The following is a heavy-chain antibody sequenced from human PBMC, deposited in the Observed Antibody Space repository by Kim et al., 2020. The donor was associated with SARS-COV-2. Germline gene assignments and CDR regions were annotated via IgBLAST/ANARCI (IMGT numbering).Heavy chain of an antibody. V-gene: IGHV3-30*01. Sequence: ADALKDRFTISRDKSKHTLYLQMNSLRPEDSAVYYCARANSGSYWGYFDYWRQGTLVTVSS. J-gene: IGHJ4*02. CDR3: ARANSGSYWGYFDY. D-gene: IGHD1-26*01.